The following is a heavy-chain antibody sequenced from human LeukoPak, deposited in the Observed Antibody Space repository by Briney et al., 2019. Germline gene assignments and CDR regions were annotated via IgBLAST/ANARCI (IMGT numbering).Heavy chain of an antibody. V-gene: IGHV3-30-3*01. CDR3: ASTQRGWSHDY. Sequence: TGGSLRLSCAASGFTFSSYAMHWVRQAPGKGLEWVAVISYDGSNKYYADSVKGRFTISRDNSKNTLYLQMNSLRAEDTAIYYCASTQRGWSHDYWGQGALVTVSS. CDR2: ISYDGSNK. CDR1: GFTFSSYA. J-gene: IGHJ4*02. D-gene: IGHD3-3*01.